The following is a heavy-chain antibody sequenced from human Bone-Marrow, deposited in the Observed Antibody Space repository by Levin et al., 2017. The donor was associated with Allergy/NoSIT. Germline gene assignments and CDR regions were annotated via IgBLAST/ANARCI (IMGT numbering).Heavy chain of an antibody. D-gene: IGHD6-13*01. CDR1: GFTFSSYG. Sequence: SCTASGFTFSSYGMSWVRQAPGKGLEWVSSISTSGSNTYYADSVKGRFTISRDNSKSTLYLQVNSLRAEDTAVYYCAKSGAAGDYFDYWGQGTLVTVSS. CDR3: AKSGAAGDYFDY. CDR2: ISTSGSNT. V-gene: IGHV3-23*01. J-gene: IGHJ4*02.